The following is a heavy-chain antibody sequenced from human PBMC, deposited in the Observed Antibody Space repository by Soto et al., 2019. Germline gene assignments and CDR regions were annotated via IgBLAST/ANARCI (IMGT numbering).Heavy chain of an antibody. CDR1: GFTFTNAW. V-gene: IGHV3-15*01. D-gene: IGHD3-22*01. J-gene: IGHJ4*02. CDR2: IKSKTDGGTT. CDR3: ATDGRGGFYSTGAY. Sequence: GGSLRLSCAASGFTFTNAWMSWVRQAPGKGLEWVGRIKSKTDGGTTDFAAPVKGRFSISRDDSNNTLYLQMNSLKTEDTAVYYCATDGRGGFYSTGAYWGQGTLVTVSS.